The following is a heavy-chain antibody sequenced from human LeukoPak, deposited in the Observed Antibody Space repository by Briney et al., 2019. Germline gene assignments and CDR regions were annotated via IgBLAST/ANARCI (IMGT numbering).Heavy chain of an antibody. J-gene: IGHJ4*02. CDR1: GFTFNTYA. Sequence: GGSLRLSCTASGFTFNTYAIHWVRQAPGKGLQWVAVISYDGTTKHYSDSAKGRFTISRDNSKSTLYLQMNSLRAEDTAVYYCARDAGTMIVVAGGYFDYWGQGTLVTVSS. CDR2: ISYDGTTK. CDR3: ARDAGTMIVVAGGYFDY. V-gene: IGHV3-30-3*01. D-gene: IGHD3-22*01.